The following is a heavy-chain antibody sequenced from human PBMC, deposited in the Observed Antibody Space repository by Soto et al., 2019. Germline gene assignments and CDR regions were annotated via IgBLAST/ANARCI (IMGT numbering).Heavy chain of an antibody. D-gene: IGHD6-19*01. CDR3: AKRLGYYYGMDV. J-gene: IGHJ6*02. CDR2: ISYDGSNK. Sequence: QVQLVESGGGVVQPGRSLRLSCAASGFTFSSYDMHWVRQAPGKGLEWVAVISYDGSNKYYADSVKGRFTIPRDNSKNTLYLQMNSLRADDTAVYYCAKRLGYYYGMDVWGQGTTVTVSS. CDR1: GFTFSSYD. V-gene: IGHV3-30*18.